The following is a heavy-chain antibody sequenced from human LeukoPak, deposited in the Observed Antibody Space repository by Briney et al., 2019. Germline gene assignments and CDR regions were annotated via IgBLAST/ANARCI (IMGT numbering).Heavy chain of an antibody. V-gene: IGHV3-30*02. CDR2: IRYDGSNK. CDR3: AKISSWFGELEMIKAFDI. J-gene: IGHJ3*02. CDR1: GFTFSSYG. Sequence: GGSLRLSCAASGFTFSSYGMHWVRQAPGKGLEWVAFIRYDGSNKYYADSVKGRFTISRDNSKNTLYLQMNSLRAEDTAVYYCAKISSWFGELEMIKAFDIWGQGTMVTVSS. D-gene: IGHD3-10*01.